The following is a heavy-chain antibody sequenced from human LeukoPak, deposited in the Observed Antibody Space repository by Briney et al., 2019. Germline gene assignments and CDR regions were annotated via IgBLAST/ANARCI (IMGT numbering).Heavy chain of an antibody. D-gene: IGHD6-19*01. CDR2: IIPIFGTA. CDR3: ARGGGIAVPYYFDY. Sequence: GASVKVSCKASGGTFSGYAISWVRQAPGQGLEWMGGIIPIFGTANYAQKFQGRVTITADESTSTAYMELSSLRSEDTAVYYCARGGGIAVPYYFDYWGQGALVTVSS. CDR1: GGTFSGYA. V-gene: IGHV1-69*01. J-gene: IGHJ4*02.